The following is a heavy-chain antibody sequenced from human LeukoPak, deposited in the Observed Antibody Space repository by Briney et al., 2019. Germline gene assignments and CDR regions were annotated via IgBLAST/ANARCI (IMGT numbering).Heavy chain of an antibody. V-gene: IGHV4-30-2*03. J-gene: IGHJ5*02. D-gene: IGHD3/OR15-3a*01. CDR3: ARQRTGNWFDP. CDR2: IYQTGST. Sequence: SQTLSLTCTVSGGSISSGGYYWSWIRQPPGKGLEWIGSIYQTGSTNYNPSLKSRVTISVDTSKNQFSLKLSSVTAADTAVYYCARQRTGNWFDPWGQGTLVTVSS. CDR1: GGSISSGGYY.